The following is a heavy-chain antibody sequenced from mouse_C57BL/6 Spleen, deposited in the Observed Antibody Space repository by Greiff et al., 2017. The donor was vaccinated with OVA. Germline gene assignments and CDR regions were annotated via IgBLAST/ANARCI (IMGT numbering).Heavy chain of an antibody. Sequence: DVMLVESGGGLVKPGGSLKLSCAASGFTFSDYGMHWVRPAPEKGLEWVAYISSGSSTIYYADTVKGRFTISRDNAKNTLFLQMTSLRSEDTAMYYCARTPYYYGSINWYFDVWGTGTTVTVSS. J-gene: IGHJ1*03. D-gene: IGHD1-1*01. CDR2: ISSGSSTI. V-gene: IGHV5-17*01. CDR3: ARTPYYYGSINWYFDV. CDR1: GFTFSDYG.